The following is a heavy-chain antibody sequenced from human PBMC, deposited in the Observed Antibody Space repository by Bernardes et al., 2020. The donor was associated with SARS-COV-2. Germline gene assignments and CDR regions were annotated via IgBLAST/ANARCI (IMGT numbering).Heavy chain of an antibody. J-gene: IGHJ6*02. CDR3: ARGPLYSSSWSPYYYYGMDG. CDR1: GGSISSGGYY. CDR2: IYYSGST. Sequence: SETLSLTCTVSGGSISSGGYYWSCLRQHPGKGLEWIGYIYYSGSTSYNPSLKSRVTISVDTSKNQFSLKLRSVTAADTAVYYCARGPLYSSSWSPYYYYGMDGGGQGTTVTV. V-gene: IGHV4-31*03. D-gene: IGHD6-13*01.